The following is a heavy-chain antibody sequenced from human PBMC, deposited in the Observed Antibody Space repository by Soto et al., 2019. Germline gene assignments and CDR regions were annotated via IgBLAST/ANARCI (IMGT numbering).Heavy chain of an antibody. J-gene: IGHJ3*02. D-gene: IGHD2-2*01. CDR3: AKSRRGDGDKNAFDI. CDR2: VSGSGGST. Sequence: EVQLLESGGGLVQPGGSLRLSCAASGFTFSNYVMSWVRQAPGKGLEWVSAVSGSGGSTYYADSVKGRFTISRDNSKNTLYLQMNSLRAEDTAVYYCAKSRRGDGDKNAFDIWGQGTMVTVSS. CDR1: GFTFSNYV. V-gene: IGHV3-23*01.